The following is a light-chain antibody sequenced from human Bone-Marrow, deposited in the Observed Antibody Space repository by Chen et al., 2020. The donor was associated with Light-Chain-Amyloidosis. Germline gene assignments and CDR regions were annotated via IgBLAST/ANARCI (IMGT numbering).Light chain of an antibody. J-gene: IGLJ3*02. CDR2: DDS. CDR1: NIGSTS. Sequence: SYVLTQPSSVSLAPGQTATIACGGDNIGSTSVHWYQQTPAQAPLLVVYDDSDRPAGIPERLSGSNSGNTATLTISRVEAGDEADYYCQVWDRSSDRPVFGGGTKLTVL. V-gene: IGLV3-21*02. CDR3: QVWDRSSDRPV.